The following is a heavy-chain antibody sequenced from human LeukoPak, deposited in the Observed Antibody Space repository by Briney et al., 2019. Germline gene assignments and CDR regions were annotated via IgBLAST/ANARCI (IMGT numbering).Heavy chain of an antibody. CDR2: ISPSGSST. CDR3: ARDRAQGDY. V-gene: IGHV3-23*01. CDR1: GFTFSTYA. Sequence: GGSLRLSCIVSGFTFSTYAMSWVRQAPGKGLEWVSVISPSGSSTYYADSVKGRFTISRDNSKNTLYLQMNSLRAEDTAVYYCARDRAQGDYWGQGTLVTVSS. J-gene: IGHJ4*02.